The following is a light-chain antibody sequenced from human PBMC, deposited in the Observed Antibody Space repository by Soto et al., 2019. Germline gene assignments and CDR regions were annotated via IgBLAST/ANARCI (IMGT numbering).Light chain of an antibody. CDR3: QQYGSSPLT. V-gene: IGKV3-20*01. Sequence: TQSPSTLSASVGDRVTITCRASQSISSWLAWYQQTPGQAPRLLIYDTSNRATGTPDRFSGSGSGTDFTLTISRLEPEDFTVYYCQQYGSSPLTFGGGTTVEIK. J-gene: IGKJ4*01. CDR1: QSISSW. CDR2: DTS.